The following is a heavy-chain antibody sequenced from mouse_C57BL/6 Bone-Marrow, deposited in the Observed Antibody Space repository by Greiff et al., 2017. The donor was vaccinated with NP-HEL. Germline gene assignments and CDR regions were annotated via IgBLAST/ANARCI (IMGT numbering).Heavy chain of an antibody. CDR3: TRGGASYYGSYFYAMDY. Sequence: DVMLVESGEGLVKPGGSLKLSCAASGFTFSSYAMSWVRQTPEKRLEWVAYISSGGDYIYYADTVKGRFTLSRDNARNTLYLQMSSLKSEDTAMYYCTRGGASYYGSYFYAMDYWGQGTSVTVSS. J-gene: IGHJ4*01. D-gene: IGHD1-1*01. CDR1: GFTFSSYA. V-gene: IGHV5-9-1*02. CDR2: ISSGGDYI.